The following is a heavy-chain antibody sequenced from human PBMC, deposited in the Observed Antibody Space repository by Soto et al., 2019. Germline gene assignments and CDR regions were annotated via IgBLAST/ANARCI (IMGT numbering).Heavy chain of an antibody. J-gene: IGHJ4*02. CDR3: ARSLAVVAATFDY. CDR1: GGSISSYY. D-gene: IGHD2-15*01. V-gene: IGHV4-59*01. Sequence: SETLSLTCTVSGGSISSYYWSWIRQPPGKGLEWIGYIYYSGSTNYNPSLKSRVTISVDTSKNQFSLKLSSVTAADTAVYYCARSLAVVAATFDYWGQGTLVTVSS. CDR2: IYYSGST.